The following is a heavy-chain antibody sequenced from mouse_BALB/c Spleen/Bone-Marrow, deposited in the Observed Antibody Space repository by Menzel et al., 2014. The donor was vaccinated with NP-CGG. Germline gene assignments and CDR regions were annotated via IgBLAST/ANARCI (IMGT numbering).Heavy chain of an antibody. V-gene: IGHV2-9-2*01. CDR1: GFSLTSYD. Sequence: VQLQESGPGLVAPSQSLSITCTVSGFSLTSYDISWIRQPPGKGLEWLGVIWTGGGTNYNSAFMSRLSISKDNSKSQVFLKMNSLQTDDTAIYYCVRPFAYWGQGTLVTVSA. CDR2: IWTGGGT. J-gene: IGHJ3*01. CDR3: VRPFAY.